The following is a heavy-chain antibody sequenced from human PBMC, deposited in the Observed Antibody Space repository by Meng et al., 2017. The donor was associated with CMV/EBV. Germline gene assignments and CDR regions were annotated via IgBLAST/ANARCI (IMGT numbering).Heavy chain of an antibody. CDR1: GFTFSSYS. CDR3: ARGTNKGWEPLYYFDY. V-gene: IGHV3-21*01. Sequence: GESLKISCAASGFTFSSYSMNWVRQAPGKGLEWVSSISSSSSYIYYADSVKGRFTISRDNAKNSLYLQMNSLRAEDTAVYYCARGTNKGWEPLYYFDYWGQGTLVTVSS. J-gene: IGHJ4*02. CDR2: ISSSSSYI. D-gene: IGHD1-26*01.